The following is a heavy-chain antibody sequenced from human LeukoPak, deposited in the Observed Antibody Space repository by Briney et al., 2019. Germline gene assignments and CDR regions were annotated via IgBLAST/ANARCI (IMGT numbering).Heavy chain of an antibody. CDR1: GYTFTTYD. V-gene: IGHV1-8*01. CDR3: ARVGFGYCGGDCYAFDI. CDR2: MNPNSGNA. J-gene: IGHJ3*02. Sequence: VASVKVSCKPSGYTFTTYDINWVRQATGQGLEWMGWMNPNSGNAGYAQKFQGRVTITRNTSISTAYMELSSLRSEDAAVYYCARVGFGYCGGDCYAFDIWGQGTMVTVSS. D-gene: IGHD2-21*01.